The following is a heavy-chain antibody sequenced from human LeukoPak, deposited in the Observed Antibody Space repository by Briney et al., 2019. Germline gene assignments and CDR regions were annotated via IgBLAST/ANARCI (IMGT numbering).Heavy chain of an antibody. J-gene: IGHJ4*02. Sequence: GGSLRLSCAASGFTFSSYGMHWVRQAPGKGLEWVAFISYDGTNKYYADSVKGRFTISRDNSKNTLYLQMNSLRAEDTAVYYCTVVNYGSGSYPLGYWGQGTLVTVSS. D-gene: IGHD3-10*01. CDR2: ISYDGTNK. V-gene: IGHV3-30*03. CDR1: GFTFSSYG. CDR3: TVVNYGSGSYPLGY.